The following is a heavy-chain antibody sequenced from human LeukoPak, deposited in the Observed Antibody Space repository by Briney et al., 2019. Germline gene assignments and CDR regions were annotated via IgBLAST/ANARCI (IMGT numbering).Heavy chain of an antibody. CDR2: INTNTGNP. CDR1: GYTFTTYA. CDR3: ARRQLSGIAVAATPLGY. Sequence: GASVKVSCKASGYTFTTYAMNWVRQAPGQGLEWMGWINTNTGNPTYAQGFTGRFVFSLDTSVSTAYLQISSLKAEDTAVYYCARRQLSGIAVAATPLGYWGQGTLVTVSS. V-gene: IGHV7-4-1*02. D-gene: IGHD6-19*01. J-gene: IGHJ4*02.